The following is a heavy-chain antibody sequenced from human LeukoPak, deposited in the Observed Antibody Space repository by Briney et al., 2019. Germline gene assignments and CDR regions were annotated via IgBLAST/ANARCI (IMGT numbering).Heavy chain of an antibody. CDR2: IIPIFGTA. J-gene: IGHJ6*03. D-gene: IGHD2-2*01. CDR1: GGTFSSYA. CDR3: ARSVVVPASRDGYYYYYMDV. Sequence: SVKVSCKASGGTFSSYAISWVRQAPGQGLEWMGGIIPIFGTANYAQKVQGRVTITADESTSTAYMELSSLRSEDTAVYYCARSVVVPASRDGYYYYYMDVWGKGTTVTVSS. V-gene: IGHV1-69*13.